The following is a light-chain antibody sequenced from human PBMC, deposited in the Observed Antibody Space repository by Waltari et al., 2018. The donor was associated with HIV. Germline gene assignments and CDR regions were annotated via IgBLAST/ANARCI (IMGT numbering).Light chain of an antibody. CDR1: QSIGSDY. Sequence: EIVLTQSPGTLSLSPGERATLYCRASQSIGSDYLAWYQQKPGQAPRLLIYGASSRATGIPDRFSGSGSGTDFTLTISRLEPEDVAVYYCQQYGSSPKTFGQGTKVEIK. J-gene: IGKJ1*01. V-gene: IGKV3-20*01. CDR3: QQYGSSPKT. CDR2: GAS.